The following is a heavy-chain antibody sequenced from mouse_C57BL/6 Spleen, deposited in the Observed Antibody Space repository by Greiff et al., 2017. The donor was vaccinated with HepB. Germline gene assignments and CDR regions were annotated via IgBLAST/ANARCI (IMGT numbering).Heavy chain of an antibody. J-gene: IGHJ4*01. V-gene: IGHV5-15*01. CDR3: ARRGYYDYDGSLYAMDY. Sequence: EVHLVESGGGLVQPGGSLKLSCAASGFTFSDYGMAWVRQAPRKGPEWVAFISNLAYSIYYADTVTGRFTISRENAKNTLYLEMSSLRSEDTAMYYCARRGYYDYDGSLYAMDYWGQGTSVTVSS. CDR2: ISNLAYSI. D-gene: IGHD2-4*01. CDR1: GFTFSDYG.